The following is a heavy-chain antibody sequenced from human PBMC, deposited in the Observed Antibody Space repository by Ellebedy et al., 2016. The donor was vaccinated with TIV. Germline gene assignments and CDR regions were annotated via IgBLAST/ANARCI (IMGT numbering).Heavy chain of an antibody. D-gene: IGHD6-19*01. V-gene: IGHV4-31*03. CDR1: GGSIATSSYY. Sequence: MPSETLSLTCSVSGGSIATSSYYWAWIRQHPGKGLEWIGFFYYSGSTYNNPSLRSRVTMSVDTSKNQFSLNLTSVTAADTAMYYCARGSGWYDPFDLWGQGTLVTVSS. CDR2: FYYSGST. CDR3: ARGSGWYDPFDL. J-gene: IGHJ4*02.